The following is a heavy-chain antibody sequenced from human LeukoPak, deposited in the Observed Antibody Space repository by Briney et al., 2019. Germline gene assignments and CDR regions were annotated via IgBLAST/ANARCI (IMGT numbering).Heavy chain of an antibody. J-gene: IGHJ4*02. Sequence: GGSLRLSCAASRFTFSTYWMHWVRQAPGKGLEWVSVIYSGGSTYYADSVKGRFTISRDNSKNTLYLQMNSLRAEDTAVYYCARAPFPLYYYDSSGYLDYWGQGTLVTVSS. CDR3: ARAPFPLYYYDSSGYLDY. CDR2: IYSGGST. D-gene: IGHD3-22*01. CDR1: RFTFSTYW. V-gene: IGHV3-53*01.